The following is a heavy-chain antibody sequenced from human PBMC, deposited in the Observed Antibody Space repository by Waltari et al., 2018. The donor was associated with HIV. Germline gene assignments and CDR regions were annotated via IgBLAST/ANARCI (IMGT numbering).Heavy chain of an antibody. J-gene: IGHJ4*02. V-gene: IGHV3-48*04. D-gene: IGHD6-6*01. CDR1: GFPSSSYA. CDR3: ARERFGSSYFGY. CDR2: ISSSSTTI. Sequence: EVQLVESGGGVVQPGGSLRLLCAASGFPSSSYAMHWVRQAPGKGLEWVSYISSSSTTINYADSVKGRFTISRDNAKNLLYLQMSSLRAEDTAVYFCARERFGSSYFGYWGQGTLVTVSS.